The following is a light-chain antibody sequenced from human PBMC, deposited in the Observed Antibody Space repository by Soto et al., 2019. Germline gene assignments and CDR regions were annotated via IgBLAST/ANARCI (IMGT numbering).Light chain of an antibody. V-gene: IGKV3-20*01. Sequence: EIVLTQSPGTLSLSPGERATLSCWASQTVSSNYLAWYQQKPGQAPRLLMYGASTRATGILDRFSGSGSGTDFTLTISRLEPEDFAVYYCQQYGSSPQTFGQGTRLEIK. CDR1: QTVSSNY. J-gene: IGKJ2*01. CDR2: GAS. CDR3: QQYGSSPQT.